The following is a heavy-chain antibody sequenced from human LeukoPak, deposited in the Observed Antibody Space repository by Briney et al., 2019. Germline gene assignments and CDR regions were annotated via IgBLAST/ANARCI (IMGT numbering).Heavy chain of an antibody. D-gene: IGHD6-19*01. J-gene: IGHJ4*02. CDR3: ARAGGSGWYSFDY. Sequence: GGSLRLSCAASGFTFSSYWMSWVRQAPGKGLEWVASIKQDGSEKYYVDSVKGRFTISRDNAKNSLYLQMNSLRAEDTAVYYCARAGGSGWYSFDYWGQGTLVTVSS. CDR2: IKQDGSEK. CDR1: GFTFSSYW. V-gene: IGHV3-7*01.